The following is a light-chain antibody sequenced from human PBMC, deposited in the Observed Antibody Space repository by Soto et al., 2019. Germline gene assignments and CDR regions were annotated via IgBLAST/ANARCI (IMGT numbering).Light chain of an antibody. CDR3: CSYTGPSVI. CDR2: EGT. CDR1: SIDVGSYNL. J-gene: IGLJ2*01. V-gene: IGLV2-23*01. Sequence: QSALTQPASVSGSPGQSITISCTGTSIDVGSYNLVSWYQQYPGEAPKLMIYEGTKRPSGISNRFSGSRSGSTASLTISGLQAEDEADYYCCSYTGPSVIFGGGTKVTVL.